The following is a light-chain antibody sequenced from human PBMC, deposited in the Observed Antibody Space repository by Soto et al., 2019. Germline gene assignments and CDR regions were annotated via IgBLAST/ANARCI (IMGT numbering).Light chain of an antibody. CDR3: QSYDSSLSGFYV. J-gene: IGLJ1*01. CDR1: ISNIRAGYD. Sequence: QALLTQPPSVSGAPGQRCTISCTGSISNIRAGYDVHWYQQLPGTAPKLLIYGNSNRPSGVPDRFSGSKSGTSASLAITGLQAEDEADYYCQSYDSSLSGFYVFGTGTKVTVL. V-gene: IGLV1-40*01. CDR2: GNS.